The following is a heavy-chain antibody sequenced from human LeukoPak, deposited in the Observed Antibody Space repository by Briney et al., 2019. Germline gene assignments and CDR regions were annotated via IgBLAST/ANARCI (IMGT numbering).Heavy chain of an antibody. CDR3: ARAGFYDSGSYDY. CDR1: LFTPTSYW. V-gene: IGHV3-74*01. CDR2: INSSGSST. J-gene: IGHJ4*02. Sequence: GRSLRLSCAASLFTPTSYWINWVRQAPGKGLMWVSHINSSGSSTTHAASLHGRVTISRDNAKNALYLQMSSLRAEDTALYYCARAGFYDSGSYDYWGQGTLVTVSS. D-gene: IGHD3-10*01.